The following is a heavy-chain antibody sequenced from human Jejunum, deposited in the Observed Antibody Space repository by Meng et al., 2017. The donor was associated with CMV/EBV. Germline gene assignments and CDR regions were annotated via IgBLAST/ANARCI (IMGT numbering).Heavy chain of an antibody. Sequence: GYTFTRYDINWVRQAPGQGLEWMGLINPSGGTTNLAQKFQDRVTMTRDTSTNTVYMELKSLKSEDTAVYYCARDLIVVTGTGIDSWGQGTPVTVSS. CDR1: GYTFTRYD. J-gene: IGHJ5*01. CDR3: ARDLIVVTGTGIDS. D-gene: IGHD3-10*01. V-gene: IGHV1-46*01. CDR2: INPSGGTT.